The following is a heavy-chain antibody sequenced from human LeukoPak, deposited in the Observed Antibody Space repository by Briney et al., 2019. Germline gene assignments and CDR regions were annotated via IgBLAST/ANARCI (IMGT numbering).Heavy chain of an antibody. V-gene: IGHV3-23*01. CDR1: GFTFSDYA. CDR2: ISSTGGST. D-gene: IGHD2-21*02. CDR3: AKDPSPYCGGDCYFDC. Sequence: GGSLRLSCVASGFTFSDYAMNWVRQAPGKGLEWVSTISSTGGSTYYADSVKGRFTVSRDNSKNTLYLQMNSLRVEDTAIYYCAKDPSPYCGGDCYFDCWGQGTLVTVSS. J-gene: IGHJ4*02.